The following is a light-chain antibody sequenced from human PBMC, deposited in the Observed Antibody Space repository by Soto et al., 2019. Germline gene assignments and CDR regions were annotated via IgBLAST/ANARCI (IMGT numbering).Light chain of an antibody. Sequence: IVLTQSPATLSVSPGERATLSCRASQAVGSNLAWYQQRPGQAPRLLIYDASTRATGIPHRFSGGGSGTDFTLTISSLQPDDFATYYCQQYSTYPWTFGQGTKVEIK. J-gene: IGKJ1*01. CDR3: QQYSTYPWT. V-gene: IGKV3-15*01. CDR2: DAS. CDR1: QAVGSN.